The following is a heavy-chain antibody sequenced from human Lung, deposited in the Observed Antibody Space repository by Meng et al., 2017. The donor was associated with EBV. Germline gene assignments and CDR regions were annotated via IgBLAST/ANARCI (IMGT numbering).Heavy chain of an antibody. CDR2: INPNSGGT. V-gene: IGHV1-2*02. CDR1: GYTFTGYY. J-gene: IGHJ4*02. CDR3: ARVTLTGTTGNQLDY. D-gene: IGHD1-7*01. Sequence: QVQLVQSGAEVKKPGASVKVSCKASGYTFTGYYMHWVRQAPGQGLEWMGWINPNSGGTNYAQKFQGRVTMTRDTSISTAYMELSRLRSDDTAVYYCARVTLTGTTGNQLDYWGQGTLVTVSS.